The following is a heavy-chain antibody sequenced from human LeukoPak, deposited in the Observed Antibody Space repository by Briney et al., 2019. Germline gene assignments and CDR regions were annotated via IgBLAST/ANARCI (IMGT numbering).Heavy chain of an antibody. D-gene: IGHD5-18*01. CDR1: GYTFTSYG. Sequence: ASVKVSCKASGYTFTSYGISWVRQAPGQGLEWRGWISAYNGNTNYAQKLQGRVTMTTDTSTSTAYTELRSLRSDDTAVYYCARVPGPTAMDPLDYWGQGTLVTVSS. J-gene: IGHJ4*02. V-gene: IGHV1-18*01. CDR3: ARVPGPTAMDPLDY. CDR2: ISAYNGNT.